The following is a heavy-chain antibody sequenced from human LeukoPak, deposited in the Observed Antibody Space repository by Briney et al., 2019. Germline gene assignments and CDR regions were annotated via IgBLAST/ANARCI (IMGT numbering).Heavy chain of an antibody. CDR2: ISGSGGST. V-gene: IGHV3-23*01. D-gene: IGHD2-2*01. CDR1: GFTFSSYA. Sequence: PGGSLRLSCATSGFTFSSYAMSWVRQAPGKGLEWVSAISGSGGSTYYADSVKGRFTISRENSKSTLYLQMNSLRAEDTAVYYCARSPPIYCSSTTCPFDYWGQGTLVTVSS. J-gene: IGHJ4*02. CDR3: ARSPPIYCSSTTCPFDY.